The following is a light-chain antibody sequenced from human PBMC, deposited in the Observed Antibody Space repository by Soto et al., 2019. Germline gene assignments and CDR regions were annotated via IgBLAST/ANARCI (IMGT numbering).Light chain of an antibody. V-gene: IGKV3-15*01. CDR2: GAS. Sequence: EVVMTQSPATLSVSPGERATLSCRASQSVTTNMAWYQQKPGQAPRLLIYGASTRATVIPARFSGSGSGTDFTLTISSLQSEDFAVYYCQQYNNWPPWTFGQGTKVDIK. CDR1: QSVTTN. CDR3: QQYNNWPPWT. J-gene: IGKJ1*01.